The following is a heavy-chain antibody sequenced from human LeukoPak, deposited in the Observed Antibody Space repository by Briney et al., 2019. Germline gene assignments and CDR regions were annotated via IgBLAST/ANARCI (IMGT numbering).Heavy chain of an antibody. D-gene: IGHD3-22*01. CDR2: IRSRAYGGTT. Sequence: PGGSLRLSCTASGFTFGDYAMSWFRQAPGKGLEWVGFIRSRAYGGTTEYAASVKGRFSISREDSKSTAYLQMSSLKTEDTALYYCSRESGGRLDYYDSGRYVTAFDIWGQGTMDTVSS. J-gene: IGHJ3*02. CDR1: GFTFGDYA. CDR3: SRESGGRLDYYDSGRYVTAFDI. V-gene: IGHV3-49*03.